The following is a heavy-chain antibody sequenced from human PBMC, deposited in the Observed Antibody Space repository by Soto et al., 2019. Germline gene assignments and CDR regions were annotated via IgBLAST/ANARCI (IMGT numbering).Heavy chain of an antibody. Sequence: QVQLEQSGDEVKKPGASVKVSCKASGYIFVNYCIAWVRQAPGQGLEWVGWISPYTGNTYYATKVQGRLTLTTDTTTSTALMDPGSLTSADTAVYYCAMVDLYVTPTPQDVWGQGTTVTVSS. V-gene: IGHV1-18*01. CDR2: ISPYTGNT. CDR1: GYIFVNYC. CDR3: AMVDLYVTPTPQDV. D-gene: IGHD3-16*01. J-gene: IGHJ6*02.